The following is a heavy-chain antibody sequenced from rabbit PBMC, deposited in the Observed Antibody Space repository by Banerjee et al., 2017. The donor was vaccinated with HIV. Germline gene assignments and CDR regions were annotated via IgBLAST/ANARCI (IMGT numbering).Heavy chain of an antibody. CDR1: GFSFSNKYV. V-gene: IGHV1S45*01. CDR2: IYAGSSGST. CDR3: ARDKASNSPYYFNL. J-gene: IGHJ4*01. D-gene: IGHD1-1*01. Sequence: QEQLEESGGGLVKPEGSLTLTCKASGFSFSNKYVMCCVRQAPGKGLEWIACIYAGSSGSTYYASWAKGRFTISKTSSTTVTLQMTSLTAADTATYFCARDKASNSPYYFNLWGPGTLVTAS.